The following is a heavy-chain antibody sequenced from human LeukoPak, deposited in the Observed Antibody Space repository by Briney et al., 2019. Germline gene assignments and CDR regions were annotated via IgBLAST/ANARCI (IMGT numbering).Heavy chain of an antibody. D-gene: IGHD3-22*01. CDR2: IYPGDSDT. CDR3: ARPNLDYYDSSGPDAFDI. Sequence: GESLKISCKGSGYSFTSYWIGWVRPMPGKGLEWMGIIYPGDSDTRYSPSFQGQVTISADKSISTAYLQWSSLKASDTAMYYCARPNLDYYDSSGPDAFDIWGQGTMVTVSS. V-gene: IGHV5-51*01. J-gene: IGHJ3*02. CDR1: GYSFTSYW.